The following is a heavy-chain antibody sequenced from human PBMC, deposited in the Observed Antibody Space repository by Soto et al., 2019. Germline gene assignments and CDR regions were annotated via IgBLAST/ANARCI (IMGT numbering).Heavy chain of an antibody. Sequence: QVQLVQSGAEVKKPGSSVKVSCKASGGTFSSYAISWVRQAPGQGLEWMGGIIPIFGTANYAQKFQGRVTITADESTSTAYMELSSLRSEDTAVYYCAGVATGYDILTGYPRLGWFDPWGQGTQVTVSS. J-gene: IGHJ5*02. V-gene: IGHV1-69*12. CDR1: GGTFSSYA. D-gene: IGHD3-9*01. CDR2: IIPIFGTA. CDR3: AGVATGYDILTGYPRLGWFDP.